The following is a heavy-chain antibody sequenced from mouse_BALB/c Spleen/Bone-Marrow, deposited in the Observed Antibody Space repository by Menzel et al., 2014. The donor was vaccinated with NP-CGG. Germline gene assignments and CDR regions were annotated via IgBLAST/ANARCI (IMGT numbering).Heavy chain of an antibody. V-gene: IGHV5-9-3*01. Sequence: EVHLVESGGGLVKPGGSLKLSCAVSGFTFSSYAMSWVRQTPEKRLEWVAAISSGGGYTYYPDNVKGRFTISRDNAKNILYLQMSSLRSEDTAMYYCTRHPVAYNWYFDVWGAGTTVTVSS. J-gene: IGHJ1*01. CDR3: TRHPVAYNWYFDV. CDR2: ISSGGGYT. CDR1: GFTFSSYA.